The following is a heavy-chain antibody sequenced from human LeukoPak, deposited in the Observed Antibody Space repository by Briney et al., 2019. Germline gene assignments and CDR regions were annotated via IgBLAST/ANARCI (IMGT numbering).Heavy chain of an antibody. V-gene: IGHV4-4*02. Sequence: PSETLSLTCAVSGGSISSSNWWSWVRQPPGKGLEWIGYIYYSGSTNYNPSLKSRVTISVDTSKNQFSLKLSSVTAADTAVYYCARGGYYDSSAIMGFDYWGQGTLVTVSS. D-gene: IGHD3-22*01. CDR1: GGSISSSNW. J-gene: IGHJ4*02. CDR2: IYYSGST. CDR3: ARGGYYDSSAIMGFDY.